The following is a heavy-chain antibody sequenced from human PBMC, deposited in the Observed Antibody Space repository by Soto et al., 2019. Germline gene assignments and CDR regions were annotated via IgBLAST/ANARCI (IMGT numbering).Heavy chain of an antibody. D-gene: IGHD4-17*01. CDR1: GFTFSNAW. CDR3: TTGPAVTIPTTLYYYYGMDV. Sequence: GGSLRLSCAASGFTFSNAWMSWVRQAPGKGLEWVGRIKSKTDGGTTDYAAPVKGRFTISRDDSKNTLYLQMNSLKTEDTAVYYCTTGPAVTIPTTLYYYYGMDVWGQGTTVTVSS. CDR2: IKSKTDGGTT. J-gene: IGHJ6*02. V-gene: IGHV3-15*01.